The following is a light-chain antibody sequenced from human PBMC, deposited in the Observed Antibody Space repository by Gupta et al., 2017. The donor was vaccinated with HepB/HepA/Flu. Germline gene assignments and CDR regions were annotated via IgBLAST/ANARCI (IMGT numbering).Light chain of an antibody. CDR1: DIGTKN. J-gene: IGLJ2*01. V-gene: IGLV3-21*03. CDR2: DDR. CDR3: QVWDRLSDHVV. Sequence: SYVLTQSPSVSVAPGKTARITCGGNDIGTKNVHWYQQRPGQAPGLVIYDDRDRPSGIPERISGSNSGNTATLTISRVEAGDEADYYCQVWDRLSDHVVFGGGTKLTVL.